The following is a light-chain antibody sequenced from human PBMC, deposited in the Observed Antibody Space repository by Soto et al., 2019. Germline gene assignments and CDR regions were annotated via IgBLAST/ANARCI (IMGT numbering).Light chain of an antibody. CDR1: SSDVGSYNL. CDR2: EGN. V-gene: IGLV2-23*01. CDR3: CSYATTSTWV. J-gene: IGLJ3*02. Sequence: QSALTQPASVSGSPGQSITISCTGTSSDVGSYNLVSWYQQHPGKAPKLMISEGNKRPSGVSNRFSGSKSGNTASLTISGRQAEDEADYYCCSYATTSTWVFGGGTKLTVL.